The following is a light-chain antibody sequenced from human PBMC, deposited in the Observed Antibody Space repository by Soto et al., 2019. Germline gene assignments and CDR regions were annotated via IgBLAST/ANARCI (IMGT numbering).Light chain of an antibody. V-gene: IGKV3-15*01. CDR2: DTS. CDR1: QRLNSH. CDR3: QQYRDWPPYT. J-gene: IGKJ2*01. Sequence: VMTQSPVTLSVSPGETVTLSCWASQRLNSHLAWYQQKPGQAPRLLIYDTSTRATGVPARFSGSGSGTDFTLTISSLQSEDFAVYHCQQYRDWPPYTFGQGTKLEIK.